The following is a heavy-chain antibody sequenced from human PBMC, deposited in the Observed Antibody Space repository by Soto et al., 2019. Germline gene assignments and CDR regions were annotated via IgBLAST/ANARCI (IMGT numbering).Heavy chain of an antibody. V-gene: IGHV1-18*01. J-gene: IGHJ4*02. CDR1: GYTFTSYG. CDR3: ARAGYYYDSSGYYYQYYFDY. D-gene: IGHD3-22*01. Sequence: ASVKVSGKASGYTFTSYGISCVRQAPGQVLEWMGWISAYNGNTNYAQKLQGRVTMTTDTSTSTAYMELRSLRSDDTAVYYCARAGYYYDSSGYYYQYYFDYWGQGTLVTVSS. CDR2: ISAYNGNT.